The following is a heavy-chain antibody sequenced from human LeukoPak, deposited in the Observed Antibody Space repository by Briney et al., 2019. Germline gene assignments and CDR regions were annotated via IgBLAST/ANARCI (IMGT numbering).Heavy chain of an antibody. D-gene: IGHD1-26*01. CDR3: TTGTGATTFGY. CDR1: GFTFSSYA. J-gene: IGHJ4*02. V-gene: IGHV3-15*01. Sequence: GGSLRLSCAASGFTFSSYAMTWVRQAPGKGLEWVGRIKSKTDGGTTDYAALVKGRFTISRDDSKNTVYLQMNSLESEDTAFYYCTTGTGATTFGYWGQGTLVTVSS. CDR2: IKSKTDGGTT.